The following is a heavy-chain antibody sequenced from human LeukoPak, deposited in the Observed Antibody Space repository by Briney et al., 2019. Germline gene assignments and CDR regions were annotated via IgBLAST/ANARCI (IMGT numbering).Heavy chain of an antibody. V-gene: IGHV3-9*01. CDR2: ISWNSGSI. CDR3: ARAEDCSGGSCYPYYYYYMDV. CDR1: GFTFDDYA. D-gene: IGHD2-15*01. Sequence: GRSLRLSCAASGFTFDDYAMHWVRQAPGKGLEWVSGISWNSGSIGYADSVKGRFTISRDNAKNSLYLQMNSLRAEDTAVYYCARAEDCSGGSCYPYYYYYMDVWGKGTTVTISS. J-gene: IGHJ6*03.